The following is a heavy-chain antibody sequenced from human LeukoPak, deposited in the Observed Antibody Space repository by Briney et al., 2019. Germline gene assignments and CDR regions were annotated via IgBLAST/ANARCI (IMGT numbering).Heavy chain of an antibody. J-gene: IGHJ5*02. CDR3: AKEGSIAVAGHISGGWFDP. V-gene: IGHV3-9*01. D-gene: IGHD6-19*01. CDR2: ISWNSASI. CDR1: GFTFDDYA. Sequence: GGSLRLSCAASGFTFDDYAMHWLRQAQGKGLKWFSGISWNSASIGYADSVKGRFTISRDNAKNSLYLQMNSLRAEDTALYYCAKEGSIAVAGHISGGWFDPWGQGTLVTVSS.